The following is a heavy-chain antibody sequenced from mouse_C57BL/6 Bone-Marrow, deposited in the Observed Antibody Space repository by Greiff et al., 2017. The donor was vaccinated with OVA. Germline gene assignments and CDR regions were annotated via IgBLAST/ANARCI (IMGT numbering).Heavy chain of an antibody. J-gene: IGHJ3*01. Sequence: QVQLQQSGAELVRPGASVTLSCKASGYTFTDYEMHWVKQTPVHGLEWIGAIDPETGGTAYNQKFKGKAILTADKSSSTAYMELRSLTSEDSAVYYFTRSDDGYYRYWFAYWGQGTLVTVSA. CDR2: IDPETGGT. D-gene: IGHD2-3*01. V-gene: IGHV1-15*01. CDR3: TRSDDGYYRYWFAY. CDR1: GYTFTDYE.